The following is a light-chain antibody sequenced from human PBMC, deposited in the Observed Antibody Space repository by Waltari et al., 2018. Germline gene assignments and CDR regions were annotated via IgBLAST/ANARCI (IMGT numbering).Light chain of an antibody. Sequence: DLQITQSPSSLSASVGDRVNNTCRASSDISNSLAWYQQKPGKAPKLLLYAASRWENGVPSRFSGSGSGTDYTLTISSLQPEDFATYYCQQYYSIALNFGGGTKVEIK. CDR3: QQYYSIALN. V-gene: IGKV1-NL1*01. CDR2: AAS. CDR1: SDISNS. J-gene: IGKJ4*01.